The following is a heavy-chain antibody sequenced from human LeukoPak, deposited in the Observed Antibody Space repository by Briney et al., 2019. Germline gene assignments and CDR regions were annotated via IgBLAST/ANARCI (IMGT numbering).Heavy chain of an antibody. Sequence: GGSLRLSCADSGFTFSSHTMNWVRQAPGKGLEWVSSIHSSSTYIYYADSVKGRFTISRDNAKNSLFLQMNSLRDEDTAVYYCAREFSVKANLDYWGQGTLVTVSS. CDR2: IHSSSTYI. J-gene: IGHJ4*02. CDR1: GFTFSSHT. CDR3: AREFSVKANLDY. D-gene: IGHD5/OR15-5a*01. V-gene: IGHV3-21*01.